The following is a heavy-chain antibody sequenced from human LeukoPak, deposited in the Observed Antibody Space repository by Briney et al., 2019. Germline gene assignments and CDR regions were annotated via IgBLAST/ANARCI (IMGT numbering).Heavy chain of an antibody. D-gene: IGHD2-21*01. CDR3: ARNGAYCMDV. CDR2: IYHSGST. Sequence: SETLSLTCAVSGGSISSNNWWSWVRQPPGKGLEWIREIYHSGSTNYNPSLKSRVIISVDKSKNQFSLNLDSVTAADTAVYYCARNGAYCMDVWGQGTTVSVSS. CDR1: GGSISSNNW. J-gene: IGHJ6*02. V-gene: IGHV4-4*02.